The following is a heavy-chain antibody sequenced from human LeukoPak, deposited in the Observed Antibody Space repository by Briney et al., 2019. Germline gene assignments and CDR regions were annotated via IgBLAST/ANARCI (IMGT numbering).Heavy chain of an antibody. CDR2: IWYDGSNK. J-gene: IGHJ4*02. CDR3: ARDPVYGSGSPLY. CDR1: GYTFTSYG. D-gene: IGHD3-10*01. V-gene: IGHV3-33*01. Sequence: SCKASGYTFTSYGMHWVRQAPGKGLEWVAVIWYDGSNKYYADSVKGRFTISRDNSKNTLYLQMNSLRAEDTAVYYCARDPVYGSGSPLYWGQGTLVTVSS.